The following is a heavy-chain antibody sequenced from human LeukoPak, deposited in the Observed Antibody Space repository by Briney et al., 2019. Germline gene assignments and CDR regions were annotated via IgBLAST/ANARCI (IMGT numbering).Heavy chain of an antibody. D-gene: IGHD5-12*01. CDR1: DYTFPTYG. CDR3: ASSGGIVAMVGGYYYGMDV. V-gene: IGHV1-18*01. J-gene: IGHJ6*02. CDR2: ISAHNGDT. Sequence: ASVKVSCKASDYTFPTYGITWVRQAPGQGLEWMGWISAHNGDTNYAQNLQGRVTMTTDTSTRTAYMEQRSLTSDDTAVYYCASSGGIVAMVGGYYYGMDVWGQGTTVTVSS.